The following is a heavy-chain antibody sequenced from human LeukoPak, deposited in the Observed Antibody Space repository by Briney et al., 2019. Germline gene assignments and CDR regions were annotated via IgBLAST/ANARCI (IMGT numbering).Heavy chain of an antibody. CDR2: IKSKTDGGTT. J-gene: IGHJ3*02. CDR1: GFTFSNAW. V-gene: IGHV3-15*01. D-gene: IGHD3-10*01. CDR3: TTVWVGMVRGVADAFDI. Sequence: PGGSLRLSCAASGFTFSNAWMSWVRQAPGKGLEWVGRIKSKTDGGTTDYAAPVKGRFTISRDDSKNTLYLQMNSLKTEDTAVYYCTTVWVGMVRGVADAFDIWGQGTMVTVSS.